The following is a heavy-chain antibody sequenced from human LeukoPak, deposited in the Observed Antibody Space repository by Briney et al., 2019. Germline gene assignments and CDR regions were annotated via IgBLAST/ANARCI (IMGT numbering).Heavy chain of an antibody. CDR3: AGDRVSLWGPNDAFDI. J-gene: IGHJ3*02. Sequence: GASVKVSCKASGYTFTGYYMHWVRQAPGQGLEWMGWINPNSGGTNYAQKFQGRVTMTRDTSISTAYMELSRLRSDDTAVYYCAGDRVSLWGPNDAFDIWGLGTMVTVSS. V-gene: IGHV1-2*02. CDR2: INPNSGGT. D-gene: IGHD7-27*01. CDR1: GYTFTGYY.